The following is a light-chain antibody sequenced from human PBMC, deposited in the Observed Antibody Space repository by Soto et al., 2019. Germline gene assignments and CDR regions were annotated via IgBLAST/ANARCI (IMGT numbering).Light chain of an antibody. CDR1: QSVTNW. J-gene: IGKJ2*01. CDR2: DAS. Sequence: DIQMTQSPSTLSASVGDRVTITCRASQSVTNWLAWYQQKPGKAPNLLIYDASRLRSGFPSRFSGSGSGTEFTLTISSLQPDDFATYYCQQYTTYPYTFGQGTKLEIK. CDR3: QQYTTYPYT. V-gene: IGKV1-5*01.